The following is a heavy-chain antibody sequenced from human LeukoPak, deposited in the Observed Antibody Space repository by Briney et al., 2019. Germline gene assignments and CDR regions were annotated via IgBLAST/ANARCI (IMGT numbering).Heavy chain of an antibody. J-gene: IGHJ3*02. D-gene: IGHD3-22*01. CDR2: IRSKANSYAT. V-gene: IGHV3-73*01. CDR1: GFTFSGSA. CDR3: TRRDYDSSGAFDI. Sequence: GGSLKLSCAASGFTFSGSAMHWVRQASGKGLEWVGRIRSKANSYATAYAASVKGRFTISRDDSKNTAYLQMNSLKTEDTAVYYCTRRDYDSSGAFDIWGQGTMVTVSS.